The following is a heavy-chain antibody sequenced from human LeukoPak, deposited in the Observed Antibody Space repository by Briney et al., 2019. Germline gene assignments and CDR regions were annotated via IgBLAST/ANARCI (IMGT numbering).Heavy chain of an antibody. Sequence: SETLSLTCTVPGGLISTYYWSWIRQPPGKGLEWIAYIHSGGSTNYNPSLKSRVTISADTSKNQFSLKLSSVTAADTAVYYCASLYGGDLWYYLDYWGQGTLVTVSS. CDR2: IHSGGST. D-gene: IGHD2-21*02. J-gene: IGHJ4*02. CDR3: ASLYGGDLWYYLDY. CDR1: GGLISTYY. V-gene: IGHV4-59*01.